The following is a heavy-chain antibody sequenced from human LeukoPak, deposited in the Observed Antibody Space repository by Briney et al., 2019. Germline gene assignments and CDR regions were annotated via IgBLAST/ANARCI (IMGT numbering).Heavy chain of an antibody. CDR3: ASRDRTVTTDFDY. V-gene: IGHV1-2*02. D-gene: IGHD4-17*01. CDR1: VYTFTGYY. Sequence: ASVKVSSTASVYTFTGYYMHWVRQAPGQGLEWMGWINPNSGGTNYAQKFQGRVTMTRDTSISTAYMELSRLRSDDTAVYYCASRDRTVTTDFDYWGQGTLVTVSS. J-gene: IGHJ4*02. CDR2: INPNSGGT.